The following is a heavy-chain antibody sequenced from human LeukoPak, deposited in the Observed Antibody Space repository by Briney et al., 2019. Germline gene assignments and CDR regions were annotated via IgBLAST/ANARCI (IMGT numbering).Heavy chain of an antibody. CDR1: GFTFNGFW. Sequence: PGGSLRLSCAASGFTFNGFWMSWVRQAPGKGLEWVANIKQDGSDIYYLGSVRGRFTISRDNAMNSLYPQMNSLRAEDTAVYYCTRDALYGDPSYYYMDVWGKGTTVTVSS. J-gene: IGHJ6*03. D-gene: IGHD4-17*01. CDR3: TRDALYGDPSYYYMDV. V-gene: IGHV3-7*01. CDR2: IKQDGSDI.